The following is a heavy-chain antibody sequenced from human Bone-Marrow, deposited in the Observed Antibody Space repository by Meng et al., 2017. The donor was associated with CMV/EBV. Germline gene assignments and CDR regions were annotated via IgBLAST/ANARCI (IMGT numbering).Heavy chain of an antibody. CDR3: ARGFVSSAAY. CDR2: ISYDGSNK. J-gene: IGHJ4*02. V-gene: IGHV3-30-3*01. Sequence: GGSLRLSCAASGFTFSSYWMSWVRQAPGKGLEWVAVISYDGSNKYYADSVKGRFTISRDNSKNTLYLQMNSLRAEDPAVYYCARGFVSSAAYWGQGTLVTVSS. D-gene: IGHD3-10*01. CDR1: GFTFSSYW.